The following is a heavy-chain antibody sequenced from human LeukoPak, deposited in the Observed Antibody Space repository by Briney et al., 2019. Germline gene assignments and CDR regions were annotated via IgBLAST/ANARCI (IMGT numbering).Heavy chain of an antibody. CDR3: ARGRYDYVWGSYRYDNWFDP. D-gene: IGHD3-16*02. Sequence: PGGSLRLSCAASGFTFSSYWMSWVRQAPGKGLEWVANIKQDGSEKYYMESVKGRFTISRDNAKNTLYLQMNSLRAEDTAVYYCARGRYDYVWGSYRYDNWFDPWGQGTLVTVSS. CDR2: IKQDGSEK. CDR1: GFTFSSYW. V-gene: IGHV3-7*01. J-gene: IGHJ5*02.